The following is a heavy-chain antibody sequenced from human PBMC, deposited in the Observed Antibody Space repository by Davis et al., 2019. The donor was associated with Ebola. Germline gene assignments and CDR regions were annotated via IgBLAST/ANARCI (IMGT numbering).Heavy chain of an antibody. D-gene: IGHD4-17*01. CDR1: GGRNG. CDR3: AKEKTTVTTFWYFDL. Sequence: GESLKISCAASGGRNGIHWVRQAPGTGLEWVTFISYDGSNKYYADSVKGRFTISRDNSKNTLYLQMNSLRAEDTAVYYCAKEKTTVTTFWYFDLWGRGTLVTVSS. V-gene: IGHV3-30*02. CDR2: ISYDGSNK. J-gene: IGHJ2*01.